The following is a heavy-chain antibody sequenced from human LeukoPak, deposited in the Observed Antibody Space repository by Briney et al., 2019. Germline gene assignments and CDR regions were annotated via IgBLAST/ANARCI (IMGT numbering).Heavy chain of an antibody. CDR2: IYTSGST. CDR3: ARDGEYCTNGVCYRHLFDY. D-gene: IGHD2-8*01. V-gene: IGHV4-61*02. Sequence: PSETLSLTCTVSGGSISSGSYYWSWIRQPAGKGLEWIGRIYTSGSTNYNPSLKSRVTISVDTSKKKFSLKLSSVTAADTAVYYCARDGEYCTNGVCYRHLFDYWGQGTLVTVSS. J-gene: IGHJ4*02. CDR1: GGSISSGSYY.